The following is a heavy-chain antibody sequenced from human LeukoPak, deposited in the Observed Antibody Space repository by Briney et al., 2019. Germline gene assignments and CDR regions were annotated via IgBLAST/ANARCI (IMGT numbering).Heavy chain of an antibody. Sequence: TGGSLRLSCAASGFTFNYYSMNWVRQAQGKGLEWVSYIKSGSTTIYYADSVKGRFTISRDDANDLLYLQMNSLRAEDTAVYYCARVPLDMDVWGKGTTVTVSS. CDR2: IKSGSTTI. CDR1: GFTFNYYS. J-gene: IGHJ6*03. V-gene: IGHV3-48*01. CDR3: ARVPLDMDV.